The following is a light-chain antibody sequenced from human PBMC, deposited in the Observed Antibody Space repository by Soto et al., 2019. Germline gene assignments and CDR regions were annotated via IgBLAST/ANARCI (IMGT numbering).Light chain of an antibody. Sequence: QSVLTQPASVSGSPGQSITISCTGTSSYVGGYNDFSCYQQHPVKAPKLMIYDVSNRPSGVSNRFSGSKSAKTASLTISGLQAEDEADYSGSSNTSSRPSYVFGTGTKVTVL. J-gene: IGLJ1*01. V-gene: IGLV2-14*01. CDR2: DVS. CDR1: SSYVGGYND. CDR3: SSNTSSRPSYV.